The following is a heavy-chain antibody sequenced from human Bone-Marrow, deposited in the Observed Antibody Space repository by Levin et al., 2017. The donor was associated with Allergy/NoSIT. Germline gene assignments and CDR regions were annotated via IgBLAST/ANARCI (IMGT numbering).Heavy chain of an antibody. J-gene: IGHJ5*02. CDR2: IYYSGST. D-gene: IGHD6-19*01. CDR3: ARHGDNGGWHGFDP. CDR1: GGSIGSATYY. V-gene: IGHV4-39*01. Sequence: SETLSLTCTVSGGSIGSATYYWGWIRQPPGKGLEWIGSIYYSGSTYYNPSLKSRVTISVDTSKNQFSLKLTSVTAADTAVYYCARHGDNGGWHGFDPWGQGTLVTVSS.